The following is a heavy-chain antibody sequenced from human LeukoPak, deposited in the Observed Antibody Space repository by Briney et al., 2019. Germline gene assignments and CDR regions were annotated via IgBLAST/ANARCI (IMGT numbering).Heavy chain of an antibody. CDR2: INHSGST. V-gene: IGHV4-34*01. D-gene: IGHD6-19*01. CDR3: ARAGRRIAVAARGGFDY. J-gene: IGHJ4*02. Sequence: PSETLSLTCAVYGGSFSGYYWSWIRQPPGKGLEWIGEINHSGSTNYNPSLKSRATISVDTSKNQFSLKLSSVTAADTAVYYCARAGRRIAVAARGGFDYWGQGTLVTVSS. CDR1: GGSFSGYY.